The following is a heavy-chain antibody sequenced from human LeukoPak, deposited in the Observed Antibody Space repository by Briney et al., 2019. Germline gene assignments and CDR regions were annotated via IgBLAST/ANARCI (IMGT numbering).Heavy chain of an antibody. CDR1: GYTFTSYG. CDR2: ISAHSGNT. V-gene: IGHV1-18*01. J-gene: IGHJ6*03. Sequence: ASVKVSCKASGYTFTSYGISWVRQAPGQGLGWMGWISAHSGNTNYAQKLQGRVTMTTDTSTSTAYMELRSLRSDDTAVYYCARVIVDDYVWGSYRLIPYYYYYMDVWGKGTTVTISS. CDR3: ARVIVDDYVWGSYRLIPYYYYYMDV. D-gene: IGHD3-16*02.